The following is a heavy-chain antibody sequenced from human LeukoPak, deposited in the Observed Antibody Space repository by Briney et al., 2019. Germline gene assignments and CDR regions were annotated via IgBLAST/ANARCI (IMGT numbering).Heavy chain of an antibody. CDR3: ARTLTYDFWSGGEEGRDYFDY. CDR2: ISAYNGNT. Sequence: GASVKVSCKASGYTFTSYGISWVRQAPGQGLEWMGWISAYNGNTNYAQKLQGRVTMTTDTSTSTAYMELRSLRSDDTAVYYCARTLTYDFWSGGEEGRDYFDYWGQGTLVTVSS. D-gene: IGHD3-3*01. V-gene: IGHV1-18*01. J-gene: IGHJ4*02. CDR1: GYTFTSYG.